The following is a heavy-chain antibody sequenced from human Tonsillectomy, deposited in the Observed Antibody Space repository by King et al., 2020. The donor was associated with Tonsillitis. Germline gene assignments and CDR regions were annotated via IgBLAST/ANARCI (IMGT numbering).Heavy chain of an antibody. CDR2: IYYSGST. D-gene: IGHD6-13*01. CDR1: GGSISSSSYY. V-gene: IGHV4-39*07. J-gene: IGHJ4*02. CDR3: AIIAAAGTSTTDDDY. Sequence: LQLQESGPGLVKPSETLSLTCTVSGGSISSSSYYWGWIRQPPGKGLEWIGSIYYSGSTYYNPSLKSRVTISVDTSKNQFSLKLSPVTAADTAVYYCAIIAAAGTSTTDDDYWGQGTLVTVSS.